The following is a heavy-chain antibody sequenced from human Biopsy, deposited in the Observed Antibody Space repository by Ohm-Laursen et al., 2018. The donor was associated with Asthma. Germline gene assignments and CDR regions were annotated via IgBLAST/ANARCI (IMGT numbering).Heavy chain of an antibody. J-gene: IGHJ6*02. V-gene: IGHV1-18*01. Sequence: ASVNLSCKLSGYTFNSTGTGCVRQAPGEGLEWMGGISVKHGNTKVAQKPQDRVTMITDTSTSTAYMELRSVRSDDTAVYFCARAVDYSHYYGIDVWGQGTTVTVS. CDR2: ISVKHGNT. CDR1: GYTFNSTG. CDR3: ARAVDYSHYYGIDV. D-gene: IGHD3-10*01.